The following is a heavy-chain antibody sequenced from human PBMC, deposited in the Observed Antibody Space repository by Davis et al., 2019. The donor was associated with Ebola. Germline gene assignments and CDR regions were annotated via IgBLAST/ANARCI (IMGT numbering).Heavy chain of an antibody. CDR3: ARGRYSYGYFDY. Sequence: SETLSLTCTVSGGSISSYYWSWIRQPPGKGLGWIGTIYHSGSTYYNPSLESRVTISLDTSKNQFSLKLSSVTAADTAVYYCARGRYSYGYFDYWGQGTLVTVSP. V-gene: IGHV4-59*12. D-gene: IGHD5-18*01. J-gene: IGHJ4*02. CDR2: IYHSGST. CDR1: GGSISSYY.